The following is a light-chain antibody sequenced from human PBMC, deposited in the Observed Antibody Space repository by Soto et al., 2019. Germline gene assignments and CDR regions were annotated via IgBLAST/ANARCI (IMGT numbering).Light chain of an antibody. CDR3: QQVNGYPHT. Sequence: DIQLTQSPSFLSASVGDRVTITCRTSQGISSHLAWYQQIPGKGPKLLIYAASTLQSGVPSRFSGSGSGPEFTLAISSLQPEDFATYYCQQVNGYPHTFGQGTKLEIK. CDR1: QGISSH. J-gene: IGKJ2*01. V-gene: IGKV1-9*01. CDR2: AAS.